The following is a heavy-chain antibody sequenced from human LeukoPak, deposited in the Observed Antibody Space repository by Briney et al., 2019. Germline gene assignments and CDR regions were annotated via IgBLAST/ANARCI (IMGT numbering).Heavy chain of an antibody. D-gene: IGHD2-2*02. CDR2: INHSGST. CDR1: GGSFSGYY. CDR3: ARGSIVVVPAAIRFRYYYYGMDV. J-gene: IGHJ6*02. Sequence: SSETLSLTCAVYGGSFSGYYWSWIRQPPGKGLEWIGEINHSGSTNYNPSLKSRVTISVDTSKNQFSLKLSSVTAADTAVYYCARGSIVVVPAAIRFRYYYYGMDVWGQGTTVTVSS. V-gene: IGHV4-34*01.